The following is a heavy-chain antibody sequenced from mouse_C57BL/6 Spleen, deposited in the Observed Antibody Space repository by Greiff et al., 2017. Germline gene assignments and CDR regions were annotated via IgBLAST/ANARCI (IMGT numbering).Heavy chain of an antibody. Sequence: QVQLKQPGAELVRPGSSVKLSCKASGYTFTSYWMHWVKQRPIQGLEWIGNIDPSDSETHYNQKFKDKATLTVDKSSSTAYMQLSSLTSEDSAVYYGARGKGRRGRFAYWGQGTLVTVSA. V-gene: IGHV1-52*01. CDR3: ARGKGRRGRFAY. D-gene: IGHD2-14*01. CDR1: GYTFTSYW. J-gene: IGHJ3*01. CDR2: IDPSDSET.